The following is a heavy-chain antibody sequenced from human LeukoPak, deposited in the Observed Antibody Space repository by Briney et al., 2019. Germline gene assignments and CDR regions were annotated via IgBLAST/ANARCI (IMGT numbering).Heavy chain of an antibody. CDR2: IRQDGGAT. CDR3: ATSKDTAGGPY. Sequence: GGSLRLSCVASGFTFSSYEMNWVRQAPGQGLEWMANIRQDGGATFYGGSVKGRFTISRDNAKNSVFLQMNSLRAEDTAVYYCATSKDTAGGPYWGQGTLVTVSS. D-gene: IGHD5-18*01. J-gene: IGHJ4*02. CDR1: GFTFSSYE. V-gene: IGHV3-7*01.